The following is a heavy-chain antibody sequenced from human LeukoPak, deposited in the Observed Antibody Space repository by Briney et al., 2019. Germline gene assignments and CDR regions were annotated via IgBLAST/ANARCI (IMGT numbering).Heavy chain of an antibody. CDR3: AERGVVIRVILVGFHKEAYYFDS. CDR1: GIILSNYG. CDR2: ISGSGGRT. J-gene: IGHJ4*02. V-gene: IGHV3-23*01. Sequence: PGGSLRLSCAVSGIILSNYGMSWVRQAPGKGLEWVAGISGSGGRTNYADSVTGRFTISRDNPKNTLYLQMNSLRAEDTAVYFCAERGVVIRVILVGFHKEAYYFDSWGQGALVTVSS. D-gene: IGHD3-22*01.